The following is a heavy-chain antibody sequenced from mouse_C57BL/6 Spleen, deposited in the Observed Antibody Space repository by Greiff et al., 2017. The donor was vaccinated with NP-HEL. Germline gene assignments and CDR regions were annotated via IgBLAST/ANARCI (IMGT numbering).Heavy chain of an antibody. CDR1: GFNIKDDY. Sequence: EVQLHESGAELVRPGASVKLSCTASGFNIKDDYMHWVKQRPEQGLEWIGWIDPENGDTEYASKFQGKATITADTSSNTAYLQLSSLTSEDTAVYYCIPRGGPFDYWGQGTTLTVSS. J-gene: IGHJ2*01. D-gene: IGHD1-1*02. CDR3: IPRGGPFDY. V-gene: IGHV14-4*01. CDR2: IDPENGDT.